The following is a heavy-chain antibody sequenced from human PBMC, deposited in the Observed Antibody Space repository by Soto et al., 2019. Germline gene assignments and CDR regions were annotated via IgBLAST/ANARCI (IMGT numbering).Heavy chain of an antibody. J-gene: IGHJ4*02. CDR2: ISWNSGSI. CDR3: VAGRLGYCSSTSCPFYFDY. D-gene: IGHD2-2*01. Sequence: GGSLRLSCAASGFTFDDYAMHWVRQAPGKGLEWVSGISWNSGSIGYADSVKGRFTISRDNAKNSLYLQMNSLRAEDTALYYCVAGRLGYCSSTSCPFYFDYWGQGTLVTVSS. V-gene: IGHV3-9*01. CDR1: GFTFDDYA.